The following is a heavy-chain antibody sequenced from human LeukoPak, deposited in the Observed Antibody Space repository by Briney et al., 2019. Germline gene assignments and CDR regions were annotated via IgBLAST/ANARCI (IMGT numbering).Heavy chain of an antibody. Sequence: GASVKVSCKASGGTFSSYAISWVRQAPGQGLEWMGGIILIFGTANYAQKFQGRVTITADESTSTAYMELSSLRSEDTAVYYCARRGVVGAAPFDYWGQGTLVTVSS. CDR3: ARRGVVGAAPFDY. J-gene: IGHJ4*02. V-gene: IGHV1-69*13. CDR1: GGTFSSYA. CDR2: IILIFGTA. D-gene: IGHD1-26*01.